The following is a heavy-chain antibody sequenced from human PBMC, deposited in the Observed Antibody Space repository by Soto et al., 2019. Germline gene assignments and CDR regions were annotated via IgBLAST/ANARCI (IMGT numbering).Heavy chain of an antibody. CDR3: GRGYCTSTTCEDYYVMDV. CDR1: GGTFRECA. J-gene: IGHJ6*02. D-gene: IGHD2-2*01. Sequence: QLQLVQSGAEVKKPGSAVKVSCKASGGTFRECAISWVRQAPGQGLEWLGGIIPIFATINYAQNFQGRVTITADKSTSTAYMEVSSLRAGDTAVYYCGRGYCTSTTCEDYYVMDVWGQGTTVTVTS. V-gene: IGHV1-69*06. CDR2: IIPIFATI.